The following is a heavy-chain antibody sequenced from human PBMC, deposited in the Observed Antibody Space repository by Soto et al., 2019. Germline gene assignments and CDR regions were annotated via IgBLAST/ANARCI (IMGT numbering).Heavy chain of an antibody. CDR2: ISGSGGST. CDR3: AKDLSGSYDYYYGMDV. CDR1: GFTFSNYA. Sequence: PGGSLRLSCAASGFTFSNYAMSWVRQAPGKGLEWVSAISGSGGSTYYADSVKGRFTISRDNSKNTLYLQMNSLRAEDTAVYYCAKDLSGSYDYYYGMDVWGQGTTVTVSS. J-gene: IGHJ6*02. D-gene: IGHD1-26*01. V-gene: IGHV3-23*01.